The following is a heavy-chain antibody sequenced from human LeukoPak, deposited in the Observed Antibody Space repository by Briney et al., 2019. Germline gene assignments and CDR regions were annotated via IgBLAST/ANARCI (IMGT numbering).Heavy chain of an antibody. J-gene: IGHJ4*02. CDR3: ARPLFDY. V-gene: IGHV3-64*01. CDR2: ISSNGGST. CDR1: GFTFSSYA. Sequence: GGSLRLSCAASGFTFSSYAMHWVRQAPGKGLEYVSAISSNGGSTYYANSVKGRFTIPRDNSKNTLYLQMGSLRAEDMAVYYCARPLFDYWGQGTLVTVSS.